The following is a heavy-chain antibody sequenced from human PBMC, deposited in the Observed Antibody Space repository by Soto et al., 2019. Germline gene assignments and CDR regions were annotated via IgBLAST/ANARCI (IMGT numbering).Heavy chain of an antibody. V-gene: IGHV4-31*03. J-gene: IGHJ4*02. Sequence: SSETLSLTCSVSGGYISSGGNYWSWIRQHPGKGLEWIGFIYYTGHTKYNAALKSRVSISGDMSENQFSLTLTSVTAADTAVYYCAREDIKESLFDAWGPGIMVTVSA. CDR3: AREDIKESLFDA. D-gene: IGHD3-10*01. CDR2: IYYTGHT. CDR1: GGYISSGGNY.